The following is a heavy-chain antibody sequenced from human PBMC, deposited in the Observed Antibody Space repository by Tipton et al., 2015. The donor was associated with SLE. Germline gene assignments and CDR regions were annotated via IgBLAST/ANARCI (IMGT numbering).Heavy chain of an antibody. CDR3: AGGDYHGSVSYIGY. D-gene: IGHD3-10*01. V-gene: IGHV4-59*01. J-gene: IGHJ4*02. Sequence: TLSLTCTVSGGSIRSFFWSWIRQTPGKGLEYIGHVESSGSANYNPSLMSRVTISVDTSKLQISLKMTSVTASDTAVYYCAGGDYHGSVSYIGYWGQGTLVTVSS. CDR2: VESSGSA. CDR1: GGSIRSFF.